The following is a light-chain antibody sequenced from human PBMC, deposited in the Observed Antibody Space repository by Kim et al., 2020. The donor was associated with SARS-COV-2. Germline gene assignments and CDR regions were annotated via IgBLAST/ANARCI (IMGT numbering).Light chain of an antibody. Sequence: GQPGPAPCAERASSIENSFVSWSQQLPGTAPKLLVYDDYKRPSGIPDRFSGSKAGTSATLAITGLQTGDEADYYCGTWDRRLSGVVFGGGTQLTVL. CDR2: DDY. CDR3: GTWDRRLSGVV. J-gene: IGLJ2*01. V-gene: IGLV1-51*01. CDR1: ASSIENSF.